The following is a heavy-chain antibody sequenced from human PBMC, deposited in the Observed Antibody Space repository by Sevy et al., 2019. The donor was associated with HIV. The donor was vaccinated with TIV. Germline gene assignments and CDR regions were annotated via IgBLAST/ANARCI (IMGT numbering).Heavy chain of an antibody. CDR2: IWYDGSNK. Sequence: GGCLRLSCAASAFNFSIYGMHWVRQAPDKGLEWVALIWYDGSNKYYADSVKGRFTISRDNSKSTLYLQMNSLRAEDTAVYYCARGRDYGNFDYWGQGTLVTVSS. CDR3: ARGRDYGNFDY. D-gene: IGHD4-17*01. CDR1: AFNFSIYG. V-gene: IGHV3-33*01. J-gene: IGHJ4*02.